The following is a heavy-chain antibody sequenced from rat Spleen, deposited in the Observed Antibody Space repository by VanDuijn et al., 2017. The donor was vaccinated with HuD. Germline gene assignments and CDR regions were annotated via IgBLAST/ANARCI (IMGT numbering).Heavy chain of an antibody. Sequence: EVQLVESGGGLVLPGRSRKLSCATSGFSFSKYGMQWIRQTPTKGLQWVAAITPSGLTTHYRDSMKGRFTISRDNAKSTLYLQMDSLRSEDTATYYCATHGTMAARSGYYFDYWGQGVMVTVSS. CDR2: ITPSGLTT. V-gene: IGHV5-19*01. J-gene: IGHJ2*01. CDR3: ATHGTMAARSGYYFDY. CDR1: GFSFSKYG. D-gene: IGHD1-2*01.